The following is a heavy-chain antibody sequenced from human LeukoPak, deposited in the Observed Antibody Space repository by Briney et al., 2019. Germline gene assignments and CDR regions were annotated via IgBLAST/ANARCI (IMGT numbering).Heavy chain of an antibody. CDR3: ATGRSPRRFGELSLFDY. Sequence: PSETLSLTCAVYGGSFSGYYWSWIRQPPGKGLEWIGEINHSGSTNYNPSLKSRVTISVDTSKNQFSLKLSSVTAADTAVYYCATGRSPRRFGELSLFDYWGQGTLVTVSS. D-gene: IGHD3-10*01. CDR1: GGSFSGYY. V-gene: IGHV4-34*01. CDR2: INHSGST. J-gene: IGHJ4*02.